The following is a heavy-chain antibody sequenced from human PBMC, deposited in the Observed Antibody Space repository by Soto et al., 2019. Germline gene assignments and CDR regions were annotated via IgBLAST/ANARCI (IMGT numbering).Heavy chain of an antibody. Sequence: QVQLQQWGAGLLKPSETLSLTCAVYGGSFSGHYWSWIRQPPGKGLEWIGEINHSGSTNYNPSLKSRVTISVDTSKNQFSLKLSSVTAADTAVYYCARGTLVRGVIITYYYYYGMDVWGQGTTVTVSS. CDR3: ARGTLVRGVIITYYYYYGMDV. CDR1: GGSFSGHY. V-gene: IGHV4-34*01. J-gene: IGHJ6*02. D-gene: IGHD3-10*01. CDR2: INHSGST.